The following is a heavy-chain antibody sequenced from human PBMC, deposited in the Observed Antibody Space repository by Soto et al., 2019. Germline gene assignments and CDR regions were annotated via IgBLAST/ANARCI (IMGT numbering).Heavy chain of an antibody. D-gene: IGHD5-12*01. CDR2: ISYDGSNK. J-gene: IGHJ4*02. CDR1: GFTFSSYG. Sequence: PGGSLRLSCAASGFTFSSYGMHWVRQAPGKGLEWVAVISYDGSNKYYADSVKGRFTISRDNSKNTLYLQMNSLRAEDTAVYYCAKEPRKTRGYSGYDWVWYFDYWGQGTLVTVSS. CDR3: AKEPRKTRGYSGYDWVWYFDY. V-gene: IGHV3-30*18.